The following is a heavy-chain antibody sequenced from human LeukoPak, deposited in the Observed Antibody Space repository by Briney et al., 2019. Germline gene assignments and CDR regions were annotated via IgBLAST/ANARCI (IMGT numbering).Heavy chain of an antibody. J-gene: IGHJ6*03. CDR1: GYTFTGYY. CDR3: AREVSSSWYGYYYYYYMDV. V-gene: IGHV1-8*02. D-gene: IGHD6-13*01. CDR2: MNPNSGNT. Sequence: ASVKVSCKASGYTFTGYYMHWVRQATGQGLEWMGWMNPNSGNTGYAQKFQGRVTMTRNTSISTAYMELSSLRSEDTAVYYCAREVSSSWYGYYYYYYMDVWGKGTTVTVSS.